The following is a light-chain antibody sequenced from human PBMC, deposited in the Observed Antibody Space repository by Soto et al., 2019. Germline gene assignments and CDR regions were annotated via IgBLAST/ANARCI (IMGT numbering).Light chain of an antibody. CDR3: QQYNKWPPIT. CDR1: QSVRSN. CDR2: GAS. J-gene: IGKJ5*01. Sequence: EIVMTQSPATLSVSPGEGASLSCRASQSVRSNLAWYQQQPGQAPRLLIFGASTRATGIPARFSGSGSGTEFTLTISSLQSEDFAVYYCQQYNKWPPITFGQGTRLEIK. V-gene: IGKV3-15*01.